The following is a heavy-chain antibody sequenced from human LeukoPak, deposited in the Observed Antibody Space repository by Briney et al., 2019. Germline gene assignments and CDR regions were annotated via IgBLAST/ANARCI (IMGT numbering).Heavy chain of an antibody. V-gene: IGHV7-4-1*02. Sequence: ASVKVSCKASGYTFTSYAMNWVRQAPGQGLEWMGWINTNTGNPTYAQGFTGRFVFSLDTSVSTAYLQISSLEAEDTAVYYCARVRYYDILTGYLHTGDYYGMDVWGQGTTVTVSS. D-gene: IGHD3-9*01. CDR1: GYTFTSYA. CDR3: ARVRYYDILTGYLHTGDYYGMDV. CDR2: INTNTGNP. J-gene: IGHJ6*02.